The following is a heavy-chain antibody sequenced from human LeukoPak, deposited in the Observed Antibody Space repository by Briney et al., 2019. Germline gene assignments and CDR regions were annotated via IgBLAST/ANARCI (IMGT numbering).Heavy chain of an antibody. CDR1: GGSISSSSYY. CDR2: IYYSGST. J-gene: IGHJ4*02. D-gene: IGHD3-3*01. CDR3: ARSGWSEYVLRFRGDFDY. Sequence: PSETLSLTCTVSGGSISSSSYYWGWIRQPPGKGLEWIGSIYYSGSTYYNPSLKSRVTISVDTSKNQFSLKLSSVTAADTAVYYCARSGWSEYVLRFRGDFDYWGQGTLVTVSS. V-gene: IGHV4-39*01.